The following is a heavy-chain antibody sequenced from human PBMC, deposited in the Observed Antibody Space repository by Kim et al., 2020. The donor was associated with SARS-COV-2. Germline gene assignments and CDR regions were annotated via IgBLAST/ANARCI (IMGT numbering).Heavy chain of an antibody. D-gene: IGHD1-26*01. Sequence: STYNADSVKGRFTISRDNSKNTLYLQMNSLRAEDTAVYYCAKSRVGATDYWGQGTLVTVSS. CDR2: ST. J-gene: IGHJ4*02. CDR3: AKSRVGATDY. V-gene: IGHV3-23*03.